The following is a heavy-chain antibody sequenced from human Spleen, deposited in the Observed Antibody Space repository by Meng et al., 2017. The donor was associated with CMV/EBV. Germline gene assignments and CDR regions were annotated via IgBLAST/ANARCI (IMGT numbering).Heavy chain of an antibody. Sequence: ASVKVSCKASGYTFTGYYMHWVRQAPGQGLEWMGWINSNSGGTANAQKFQGRVTMTRDTSVSTAYMELSRLRSDDTAVYYCAKDRAPVLRFLERPKTNWFDPWGQGTLVTVSS. V-gene: IGHV1-2*02. D-gene: IGHD3-3*01. CDR2: INSNSGGT. J-gene: IGHJ5*02. CDR3: AKDRAPVLRFLERPKTNWFDP. CDR1: GYTFTGYY.